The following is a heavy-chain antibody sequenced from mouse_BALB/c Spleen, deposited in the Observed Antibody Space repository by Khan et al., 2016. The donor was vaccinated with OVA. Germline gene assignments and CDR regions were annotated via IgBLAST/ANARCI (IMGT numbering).Heavy chain of an antibody. CDR1: GYTFSSYW. Sequence: QVQLKESGGDLMKPGASVKISCKATGYTFSSYWIEWVKQRPGHGLEWIGQIFPGSVSTTYNEKFKGKATFTADTSSNTAYMQLSSLTSEDSAGYDCARGGYGGFAYWGQGTLVTVPA. D-gene: IGHD2-2*01. CDR2: IFPGSVST. J-gene: IGHJ3*01. V-gene: IGHV1-9*01. CDR3: ARGGYGGFAY.